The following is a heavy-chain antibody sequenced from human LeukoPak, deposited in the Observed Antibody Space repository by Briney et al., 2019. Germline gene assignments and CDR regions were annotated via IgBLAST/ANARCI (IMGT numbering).Heavy chain of an antibody. CDR3: AKDPMDV. J-gene: IGHJ6*02. V-gene: IGHV3-23*01. Sequence: ASVKVSCKASGFTFSSYAMSWVRQAPGKGLEWVSGISGSGGSTYYADSVKGRFTISRDNSKNTLYLQMNSLRAEDMAVYYCAKDPMDVWGQGTTVTVSS. CDR1: GFTFSSYA. CDR2: ISGSGGST.